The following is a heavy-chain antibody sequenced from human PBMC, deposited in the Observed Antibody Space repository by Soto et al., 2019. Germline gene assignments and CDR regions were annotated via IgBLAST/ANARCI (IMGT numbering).Heavy chain of an antibody. D-gene: IGHD3-10*01. Sequence: SETLSITRTVSGGSISSFYWGWILQPPGKGLEWIGYIYYSGSTNYNPSLKRRVTISVDTSKNQFSLKLSSVTAADTAVYYCARANYYGSGSHGNWFDPWGQGTLVTVSS. CDR2: IYYSGST. J-gene: IGHJ5*02. CDR3: ARANYYGSGSHGNWFDP. CDR1: GGSISSFY. V-gene: IGHV4-59*01.